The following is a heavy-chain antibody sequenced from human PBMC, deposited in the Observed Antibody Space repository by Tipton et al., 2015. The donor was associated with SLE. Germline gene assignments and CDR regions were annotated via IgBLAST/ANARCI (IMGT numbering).Heavy chain of an antibody. CDR1: GDSITSVSSY. Sequence: TLSLTCRVSGDSITSVSSYWGWIRQPPGKGLEWIGTVFYSGSTYYNPSLKSRVPMSVDTSKNQFSLKLSSVTAADTAVYYCASWNRYSYGYNWFDPWGQGTLVTVSS. CDR2: VFYSGST. J-gene: IGHJ5*02. D-gene: IGHD5-18*01. CDR3: ASWNRYSYGYNWFDP. V-gene: IGHV4-39*07.